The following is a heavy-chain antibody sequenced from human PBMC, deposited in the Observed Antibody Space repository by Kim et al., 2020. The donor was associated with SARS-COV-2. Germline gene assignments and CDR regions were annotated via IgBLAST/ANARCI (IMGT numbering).Heavy chain of an antibody. D-gene: IGHD4-4*01. V-gene: IGHV3-74*01. Sequence: GGSLRLSCAASGFTFSSYWMHWVRQAPGKGLVWVSRINSDESSTSYADSVKGRFTISRDNAKNTLYLQMNSLRAEDAAVYYCARDHSTTLTTPSHYFDYWGQGILVTVSS. CDR1: GFTFSSYW. J-gene: IGHJ4*02. CDR2: INSDESST. CDR3: ARDHSTTLTTPSHYFDY.